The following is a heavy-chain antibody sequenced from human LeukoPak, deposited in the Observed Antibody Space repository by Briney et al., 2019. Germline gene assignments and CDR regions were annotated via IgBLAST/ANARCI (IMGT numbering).Heavy chain of an antibody. CDR2: FDPEDGET. J-gene: IGHJ4*02. Sequence: ASVTVSCKVSGYTLTELSMHWVRQAPGKGLEWMGGFDPEDGETIYAQKFQGRVTMTEDTSTDTAYMELSSLRSEDTAVYYCATLEVWFGGSYFDYWGQGTLVTVSS. CDR1: GYTLTELS. V-gene: IGHV1-24*01. CDR3: ATLEVWFGGSYFDY. D-gene: IGHD3-10*01.